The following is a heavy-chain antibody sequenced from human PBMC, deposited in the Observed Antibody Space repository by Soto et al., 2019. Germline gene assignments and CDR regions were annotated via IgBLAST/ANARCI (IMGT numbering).Heavy chain of an antibody. CDR2: IYPGDSDT. J-gene: IGHJ4*02. CDR3: ARRATSAYSSSWDFDF. Sequence: GESLKISCDGSGYSFTIYCIGLVRQMPGKGLEWMGIIYPGDSDTRYSPSFQGQVTVSADKSISTAYLQWSSLKASDTAMYYCARRATSAYSSSWDFDFWGQGTLVTVSS. CDR1: GYSFTIYC. V-gene: IGHV5-51*01. D-gene: IGHD6-13*01.